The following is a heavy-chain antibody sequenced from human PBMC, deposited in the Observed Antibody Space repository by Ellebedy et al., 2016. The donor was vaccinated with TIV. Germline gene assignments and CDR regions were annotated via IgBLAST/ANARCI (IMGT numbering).Heavy chain of an antibody. CDR2: IKQDGSKK. Sequence: GGSLRLSCAASGFSFSSYWMSWVRQAPGKGLEWVANIKQDGSKKFYVDSVKGRITISRDNAKNSLYLQMNNLRAEDTAVYYCARDDYGYYFDYWGQGTLVTVSS. D-gene: IGHD4-17*01. J-gene: IGHJ4*02. V-gene: IGHV3-7*01. CDR3: ARDDYGYYFDY. CDR1: GFSFSSYW.